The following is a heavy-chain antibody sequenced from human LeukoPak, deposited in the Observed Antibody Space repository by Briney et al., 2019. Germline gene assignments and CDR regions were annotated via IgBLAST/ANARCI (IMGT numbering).Heavy chain of an antibody. CDR1: GFTFSSYS. J-gene: IGHJ6*02. D-gene: IGHD2-15*01. V-gene: IGHV3-21*04. CDR3: ARDPLVVVAATYYYYYGMDV. CDR2: ISSSSSYI. Sequence: GGSLRLSCAASGFTFSSYSMNWVRQAPGKGMEWVSSISSSSSYIYYADSVKGRFTISRDNAKNSLYLQMNSLRAEDTAVYYCARDPLVVVAATYYYYYGMDVWGQGTTVTVSS.